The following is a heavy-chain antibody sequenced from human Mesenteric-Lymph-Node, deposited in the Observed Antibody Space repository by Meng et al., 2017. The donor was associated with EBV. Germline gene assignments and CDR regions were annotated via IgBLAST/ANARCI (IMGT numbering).Heavy chain of an antibody. J-gene: IGHJ4*01. Sequence: QVQVQQGGAGLFKPSETLSLNCAVYGGSFSAYYWTWIRQPPGKGLECIGEINHSGSTIYNPSLKSRVTMSVDTSKSQFSLKLSSVTAADTAVYFCARQRSDSRLFDYWGQGTLVTVSS. V-gene: IGHV4-34*01. D-gene: IGHD4-11*01. CDR1: GGSFSAYY. CDR3: ARQRSDSRLFDY. CDR2: INHSGST.